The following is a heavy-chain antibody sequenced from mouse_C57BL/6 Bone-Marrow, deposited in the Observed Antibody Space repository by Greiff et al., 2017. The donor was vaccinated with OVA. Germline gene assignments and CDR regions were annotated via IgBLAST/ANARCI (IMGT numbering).Heavy chain of an antibody. CDR1: GFSLTSYG. J-gene: IGHJ1*03. CDR2: IWSGGST. CDR3: ARRRMVTYWYFDV. V-gene: IGHV2-2*01. Sequence: VQLQQSGPGLVQPSQSLSITCTVSGFSLTSYGVHWVRQSPGKGLEWLGVIWSGGSTDYNAAFISRLSISKDNSKSQVFFKRISLQADDTAIYYSARRRMVTYWYFDVWGTGTTVTVSS. D-gene: IGHD2-2*01.